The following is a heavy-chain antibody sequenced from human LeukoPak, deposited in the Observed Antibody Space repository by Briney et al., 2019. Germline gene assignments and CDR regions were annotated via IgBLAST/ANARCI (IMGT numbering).Heavy chain of an antibody. CDR1: GGSFSGYY. Sequence: ASETLSLTCAVYGGSFSGYYWSWIRQPPGKGLEWIGEINHSGSTNYNPSLKSRVTISVDTSKNQFSLKLSSVTAADTAVYYCARATNDLGEVVYYFDYWGQGTLVTVSS. CDR2: INHSGST. J-gene: IGHJ4*02. V-gene: IGHV4-34*01. D-gene: IGHD3-10*01. CDR3: ARATNDLGEVVYYFDY.